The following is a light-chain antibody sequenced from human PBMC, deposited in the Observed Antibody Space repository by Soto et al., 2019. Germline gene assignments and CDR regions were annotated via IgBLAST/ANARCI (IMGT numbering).Light chain of an antibody. Sequence: DIQMPQSPSCLSASVGGRFTITCRASQSISSYLNWYQQKPGKAPKLLXYKASTLKSGVPSRFRGSGSGTEFTLTISSLPPDDFETYYCQHYNSYSEAFGQGTKVDIK. J-gene: IGKJ1*01. CDR2: KAS. V-gene: IGKV1-5*03. CDR1: QSISSY. CDR3: QHYNSYSEA.